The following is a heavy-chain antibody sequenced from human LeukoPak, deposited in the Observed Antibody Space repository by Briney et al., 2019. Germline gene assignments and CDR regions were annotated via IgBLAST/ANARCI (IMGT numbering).Heavy chain of an antibody. CDR1: GYTFTSYD. D-gene: IGHD3-10*01. J-gene: IGHJ5*02. CDR2: MNPNSGNT. CDR3: VRGVITNWFDP. V-gene: IGHV1-8*01. Sequence: ASVKVSCKASGYTFTSYDINWVRQATGQGLEWMGWMNPNSGNTCYAQKFQGRVTMTRNTSISTAYMELSSLRSEDTAVYYCVRGVITNWFDPWGQGTLVTVSS.